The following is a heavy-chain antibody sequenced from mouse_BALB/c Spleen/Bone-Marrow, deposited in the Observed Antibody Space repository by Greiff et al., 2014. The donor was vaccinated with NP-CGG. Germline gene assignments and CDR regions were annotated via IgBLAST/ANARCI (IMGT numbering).Heavy chain of an antibody. CDR1: GFNIKDTY. CDR3: ARYYYGTLLDY. D-gene: IGHD1-1*01. J-gene: IGHJ2*01. Sequence: VQLKESGAELVKSGASVKLSCTASGFNIKDTYMHWVKQRPEQGLEWIGRIDPANGNTKYDPKFQGKATITADTSSNTAYLRLSSLTSEDTAVYYCARYYYGTLLDYWGQGTTLTVSS. CDR2: IDPANGNT. V-gene: IGHV14-3*02.